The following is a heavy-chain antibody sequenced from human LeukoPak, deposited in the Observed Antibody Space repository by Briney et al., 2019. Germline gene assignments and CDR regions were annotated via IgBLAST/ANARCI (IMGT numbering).Heavy chain of an antibody. D-gene: IGHD4-17*01. CDR3: VRVSGDYGGY. CDR1: GGSISSGGYY. J-gene: IGHJ4*02. CDR2: IYYSGST. Sequence: SETLSLTCTVSGGSISSGGYYWSWIRQHPGKGLEWIGYIYYSGSTYYNPSLKSRVTISVDTSKNQFSLKLSSVTAADTAVYYCVRVSGDYGGYWGQGTLVTVSS. V-gene: IGHV4-31*03.